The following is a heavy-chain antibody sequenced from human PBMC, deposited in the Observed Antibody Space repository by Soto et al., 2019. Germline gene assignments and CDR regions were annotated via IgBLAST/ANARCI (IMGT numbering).Heavy chain of an antibody. J-gene: IGHJ6*02. D-gene: IGHD2-2*01. CDR3: AKTRRYCTTTTCQYFYYDMDV. Sequence: EVQLLESGGGLVQPGGSLRLSCAASGFTFSTYGMSWARQAPGKGLEWVSGISGSGGSTYYADSVKGRFTLSRDNSKNTLHLQINSLRAEDTAIYYCAKTRRYCTTTTCQYFYYDMDVWGQGTTVIVSS. V-gene: IGHV3-23*01. CDR2: ISGSGGST. CDR1: GFTFSTYG.